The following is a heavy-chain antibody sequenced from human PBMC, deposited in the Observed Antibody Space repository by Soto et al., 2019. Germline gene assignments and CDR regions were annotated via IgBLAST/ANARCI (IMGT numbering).Heavy chain of an antibody. Sequence: GASVKVSCKASGYTGPSYALNWVRQAPGQRLEWMGWINAGNGNTKYSQKFQGRVTITRDTSASTAYMELSSLRSEDTAVYYCARDHDSSGYPFDYWGQGTLVTVSS. J-gene: IGHJ4*02. CDR2: INAGNGNT. V-gene: IGHV1-3*01. CDR1: GYTGPSYA. D-gene: IGHD3-22*01. CDR3: ARDHDSSGYPFDY.